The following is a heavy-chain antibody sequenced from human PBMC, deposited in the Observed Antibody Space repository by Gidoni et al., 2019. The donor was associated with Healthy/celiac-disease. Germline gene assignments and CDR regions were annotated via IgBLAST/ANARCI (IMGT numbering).Heavy chain of an antibody. Sequence: EVQLLESGGGLVQPGGSLRLSCAASGFTFSSYAMSWVRQAPGKGLGWVSAISGSGGSTYYADSVKGRFTISRDNSKNTLYLQMNSLRAEDTAVYYCAKDGGSYSYGYKAFDIWGQGTMVTVSS. CDR1: GFTFSSYA. J-gene: IGHJ3*02. CDR2: ISGSGGST. CDR3: AKDGGSYSYGYKAFDI. V-gene: IGHV3-23*01. D-gene: IGHD5-18*01.